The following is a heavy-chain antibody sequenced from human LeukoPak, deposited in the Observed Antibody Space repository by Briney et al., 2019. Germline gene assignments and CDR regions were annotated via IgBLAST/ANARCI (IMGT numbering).Heavy chain of an antibody. CDR3: ARHRGYGRGDLDY. J-gene: IGHJ4*02. CDR1: GGSISSSSYY. V-gene: IGHV4-39*01. Sequence: SETLSPTCTVSGGSISSSSYYWGWIRQPPGKGLEWIGSIYYSGSTYYNPSLKSRVTISVDTSKNQFSLKLSSVTAADTAVYYCARHRGYGRGDLDYWGQGTLVTVSS. CDR2: IYYSGST. D-gene: IGHD3-16*01.